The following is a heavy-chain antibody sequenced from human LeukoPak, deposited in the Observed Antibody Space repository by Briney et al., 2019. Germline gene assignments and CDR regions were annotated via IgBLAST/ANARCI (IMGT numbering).Heavy chain of an antibody. CDR3: ARVVVRGVIKGLWDY. Sequence: GASVKVSCKAFGYTFTRYYMHWVRQAPGQGLEWMGWINPNSGGTNYAQKFQGRVTMTRDTSISTAYMELSRLRSDDTAVYYCARVVVRGVIKGLWDYWGQGTLVTVS. V-gene: IGHV1-2*02. CDR1: GYTFTRYY. J-gene: IGHJ4*02. CDR2: INPNSGGT. D-gene: IGHD3-10*01.